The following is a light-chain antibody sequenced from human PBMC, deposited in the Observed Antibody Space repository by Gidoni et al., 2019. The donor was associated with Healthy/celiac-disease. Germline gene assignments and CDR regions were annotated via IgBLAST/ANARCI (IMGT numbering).Light chain of an antibody. CDR3: QQRSNWPRGT. CDR2: DAS. V-gene: IGKV3-11*01. Sequence: EIVLTQSPATLSLSPGERATLSCRASQSVSSYLAWYQQKPGQAPRLLIYDASNKATGHPARFSGSRSGTDFTLTISSLEPEDFAVYYCQQRSNWPRGTFGQGTKVEIK. CDR1: QSVSSY. J-gene: IGKJ1*01.